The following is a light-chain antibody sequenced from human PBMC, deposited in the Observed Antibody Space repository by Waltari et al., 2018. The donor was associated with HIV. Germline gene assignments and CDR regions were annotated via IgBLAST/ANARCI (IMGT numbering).Light chain of an antibody. CDR3: QSYDKSLSGWV. CDR1: SSNTGAGFD. J-gene: IGLJ3*02. CDR2: GND. Sequence: QSVLTQPPSVSGAPGPVVTISCTRHSSNTGAGFDAHSYQPVPGTAPKLLIYGNDNRPSGVPDRFSGAKSGTSASLAISGLQAEDDAYYHCQSYDKSLSGWVFGGGTKLT. V-gene: IGLV1-40*01.